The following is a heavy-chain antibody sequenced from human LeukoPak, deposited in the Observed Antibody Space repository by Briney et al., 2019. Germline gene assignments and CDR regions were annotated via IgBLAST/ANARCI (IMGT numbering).Heavy chain of an antibody. D-gene: IGHD3-22*01. Sequence: GASVKVSCKASGGTFSSYAISWVRQAPGQGLEWMGGIIPIFGTANYAQKFQGRVTITTDESTSTAYMELSRLRSEDTAVYYCARMAVYYDSSGYLPHDAFDIWGQGTMVTVSS. V-gene: IGHV1-69*05. CDR2: IIPIFGTA. J-gene: IGHJ3*02. CDR1: GGTFSSYA. CDR3: ARMAVYYDSSGYLPHDAFDI.